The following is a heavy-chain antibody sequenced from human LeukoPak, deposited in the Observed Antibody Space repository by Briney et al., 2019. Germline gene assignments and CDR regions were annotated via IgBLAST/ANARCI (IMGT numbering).Heavy chain of an antibody. J-gene: IGHJ4*02. D-gene: IGHD3-10*01. CDR2: IYYGGST. V-gene: IGHV4-59*02. CDR3: ARGTIGSYTY. Sequence: SETLSLACSVSGGSVNNYYWNWIRQPPGKGLDWIGYIYYGGSTNYNPSLKSRVTISVDTSKNQFSLKLRSVTAADTAVYYCARGTIGSYTYWGQGTLVTVSS. CDR1: GGSVNNYY.